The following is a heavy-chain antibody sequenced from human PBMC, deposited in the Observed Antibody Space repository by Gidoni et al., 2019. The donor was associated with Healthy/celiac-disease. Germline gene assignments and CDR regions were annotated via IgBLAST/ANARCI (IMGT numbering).Heavy chain of an antibody. Sequence: EVQLVESGGGLVQPGGSPKLSRAASGFTFSGPATHWVRQASGKGLEWVGRIRSKANSYATTYAASVKGRFTISRDDSKNTAYLQMNTLKTEDTAVYYCTRTYYYDSSGYPYYYYGMDVWGQGTTVTVSS. V-gene: IGHV3-73*02. CDR1: GFTFSGPA. CDR2: IRSKANSYAT. CDR3: TRTYYYDSSGYPYYYYGMDV. D-gene: IGHD3-22*01. J-gene: IGHJ6*02.